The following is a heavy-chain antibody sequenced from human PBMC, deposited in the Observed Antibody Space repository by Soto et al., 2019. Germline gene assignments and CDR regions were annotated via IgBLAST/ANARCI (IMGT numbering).Heavy chain of an antibody. V-gene: IGHV2-5*02. D-gene: IGHD3-3*01. CDR2: IYWDDDK. CDR3: AHRVLRTVFGLVTTTAIYFDF. Sequence: QITLNESGPTVVXPTETLTLTXRXSXFSLXXSGVGVGWIRQSPGKAPEWLALIYWDDDKRYSASLKSRLTITKDTSKNQVVLTVSDLDTTDTATYYCAHRVLRTVFGLVTTTAIYFDFWGQGTPVAVSS. CDR1: XFSLXXSGVG. J-gene: IGHJ4*02.